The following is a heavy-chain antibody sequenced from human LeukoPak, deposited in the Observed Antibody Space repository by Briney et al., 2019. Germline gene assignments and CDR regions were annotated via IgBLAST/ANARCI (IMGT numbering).Heavy chain of an antibody. V-gene: IGHV7-4-1*02. CDR1: GYTFTSYA. CDR2: INTNTGNP. D-gene: IGHD2-2*01. J-gene: IGHJ6*03. Sequence: ASVKVSCKASGYTFTSYAMNWVRQAPGQGLEWMGWINTNTGNPTYAQGFTGRFVFSLDTSVSTAYLQISSLKAEDTAVYYCARAEGYCSSTSCPRYYYYYYMDVWGKGTTVTISS. CDR3: ARAEGYCSSTSCPRYYYYYYMDV.